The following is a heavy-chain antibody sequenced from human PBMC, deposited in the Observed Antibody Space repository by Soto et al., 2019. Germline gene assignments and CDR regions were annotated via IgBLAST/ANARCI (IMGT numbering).Heavy chain of an antibody. J-gene: IGHJ6*02. D-gene: IGHD6-25*01. CDR3: ARPYSTGDYYYYGMDV. CDR2: ISAYNGNT. V-gene: IGHV1-18*04. Sequence: ASVKVSGKASGYTFTSYGISWVRQAPGQGLEWMGWISAYNGNTNYAQKLQGRVTMTTDTSTSTAYMELRSLRSDDTAVYYCARPYSTGDYYYYGMDVWGQGTTVTVSS. CDR1: GYTFTSYG.